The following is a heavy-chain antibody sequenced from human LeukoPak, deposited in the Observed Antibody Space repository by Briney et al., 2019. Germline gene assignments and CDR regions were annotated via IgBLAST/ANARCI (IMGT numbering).Heavy chain of an antibody. Sequence: TLSLTCAVSGASISSGGYSWTWIRQPPGKGLEWLGYIYHSGSTYYNPSLKSRVTISVDRSKNQFSLKLSSVTAADTAVYYCAREDMITFGGVIVNWGQGTLVTVSS. J-gene: IGHJ4*02. CDR3: AREDMITFGGVIVN. D-gene: IGHD3-16*02. V-gene: IGHV4-30-2*01. CDR2: IYHSGST. CDR1: GASISSGGYS.